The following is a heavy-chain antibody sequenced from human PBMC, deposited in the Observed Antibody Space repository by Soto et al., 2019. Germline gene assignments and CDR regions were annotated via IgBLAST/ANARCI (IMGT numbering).Heavy chain of an antibody. J-gene: IGHJ4*02. CDR2: INSDGSST. D-gene: IGHD3-3*01. V-gene: IGHV3-74*01. CDR1: GFTFSHYW. Sequence: EVQLVQSGGGSVQPGGSLRLSCAASGFTFSHYWMHWVRQVPGKGLVWVSHINSDGSSTSYADSVKGRFTISRDNAKDTLYLQMSSLRVEDTAVYYCAREDSNYYDRRWLDDWGQGALVSVSS. CDR3: AREDSNYYDRRWLDD.